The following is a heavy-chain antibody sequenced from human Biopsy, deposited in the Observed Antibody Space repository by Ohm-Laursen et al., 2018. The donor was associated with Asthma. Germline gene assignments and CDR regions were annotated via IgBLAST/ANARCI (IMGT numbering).Heavy chain of an antibody. CDR2: THHSGYT. J-gene: IGHJ4*02. D-gene: IGHD2-21*02. CDR1: GGSFSSNY. Sequence: GTLSLTCVVYGGSFSSNYWSWIRQTPGKGLEWLGDTHHSGYTNYNPSLSSRLTLSVDTSKNQFSLKLRSVTAADAAVYYCARGISRVTGLFDHFDSWGQGTLVTVSS. CDR3: ARGISRVTGLFDHFDS. V-gene: IGHV4-34*01.